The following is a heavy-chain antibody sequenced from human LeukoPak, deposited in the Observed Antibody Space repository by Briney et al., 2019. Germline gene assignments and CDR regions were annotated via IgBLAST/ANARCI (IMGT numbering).Heavy chain of an antibody. V-gene: IGHV3-21*01. CDR1: GFTFSSYN. D-gene: IGHD1-26*01. CDR2: ITSGSSYI. J-gene: IGHJ6*03. CDR3: ARDPYSGSYGNYYYYFMDV. Sequence: PGGSLRLSCAASGFTFSSYNMNWVRQAPGKGLEWVSSITSGSSYIYYADSVKGRFTISRDNAKNSLYLQMNSLRAEDTAVYYCARDPYSGSYGNYYYYFMDVWGEGTTVTIPS.